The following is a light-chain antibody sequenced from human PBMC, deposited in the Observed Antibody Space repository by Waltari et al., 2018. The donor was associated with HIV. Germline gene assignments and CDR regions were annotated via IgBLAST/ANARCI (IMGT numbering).Light chain of an antibody. CDR3: MSYISSATPE. V-gene: IGLV2-14*01. J-gene: IGLJ3*02. CDR1: SSDLDNFKS. CDR2: EVS. Sequence: QSALTQPASVSGSPGQSITISCTGTSSDLDNFKSVSWYQHHPGKAPKVIIFEVSNLPSGVSYRVSGSKSGHTASLTISGLQAEDEADYFCMSYISSATPEFGGGTKLTVL.